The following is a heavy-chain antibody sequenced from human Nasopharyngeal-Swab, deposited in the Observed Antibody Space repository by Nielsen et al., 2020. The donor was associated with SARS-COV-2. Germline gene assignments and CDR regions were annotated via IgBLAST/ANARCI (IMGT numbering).Heavy chain of an antibody. CDR1: GFTFDDYA. J-gene: IGHJ4*02. D-gene: IGHD6-6*01. CDR3: ARIGYSSSSTDY. CDR2: INPDESVK. Sequence: GESLKISCAASGFTFDDYAMHWVRQAPGKGLEWVANINPDESVKYYVDSVKARFTVSRDNAKDSLYLQMNSLRIEDTAVYFCARIGYSSSSTDYWGQGTLVTVSS. V-gene: IGHV3-7*01.